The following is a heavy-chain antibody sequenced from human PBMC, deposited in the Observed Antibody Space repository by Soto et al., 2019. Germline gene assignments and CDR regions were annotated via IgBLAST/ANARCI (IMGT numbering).Heavy chain of an antibody. Sequence: EVQLVESGGGLVQPGGSLRLSCAASGFTFSSYAMHWVRQAPGKGLEYVSAISSNGGSTYYANSVKGRFTISRDNSKNTLYLQMGSLRAEDMAVYYCARDLGNDAFDIWGQGTMLTVSS. J-gene: IGHJ3*02. CDR1: GFTFSSYA. CDR3: ARDLGNDAFDI. CDR2: ISSNGGST. V-gene: IGHV3-64*01.